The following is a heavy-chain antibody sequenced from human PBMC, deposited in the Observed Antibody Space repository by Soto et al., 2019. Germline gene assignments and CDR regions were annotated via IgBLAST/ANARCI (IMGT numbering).Heavy chain of an antibody. CDR2: IYWDDDK. CDR3: AHYSSDSYYFDY. V-gene: IGHV2-5*02. Sequence: QITLKESGPTLVKPTQTLTLTCTFLGFSLSTSGVGVGWIRQPPGKALEWLTLIYWDDDKRYSPSLKSRVTITKDTSKNQVVLTMTDMDPVDSATYYGAHYSSDSYYFDYWGQGTLVTVSS. CDR1: GFSLSTSGVG. D-gene: IGHD3-22*01. J-gene: IGHJ4*02.